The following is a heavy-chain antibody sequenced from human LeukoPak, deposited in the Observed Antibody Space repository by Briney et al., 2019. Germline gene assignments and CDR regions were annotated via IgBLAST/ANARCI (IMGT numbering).Heavy chain of an antibody. D-gene: IGHD4-23*01. CDR1: GFTFSNYE. CDR3: ARDYGGSSPFDY. J-gene: IGHJ4*02. V-gene: IGHV3-48*03. CDR2: ISSSGSDI. Sequence: GGSLRLSCAASGFTFSNYEMHWVRQAPGKGLGWVSYISSSGSDIYYADSVKGRFTISRDNAKNSLYLHMNSLRAEDTAVYYCARDYGGSSPFDYWGQGTLVTVSS.